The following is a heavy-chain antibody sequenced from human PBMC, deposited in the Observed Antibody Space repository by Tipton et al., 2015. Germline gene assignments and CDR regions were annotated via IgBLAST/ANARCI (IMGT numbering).Heavy chain of an antibody. CDR2: IKQDGSEK. D-gene: IGHD5-18*01. Sequence: SLRLSCAASGFTFSSYWMSWVRQAPGKGLEWVANIKQDGSEKYYVDSVKGRFTISRENANNSLYLQMNSLRAEDTAVYYCARLEYNYGPGAFYFDYWGQGTLVTVSS. CDR3: ARLEYNYGPGAFYFDY. J-gene: IGHJ4*02. V-gene: IGHV3-7*01. CDR1: GFTFSSYW.